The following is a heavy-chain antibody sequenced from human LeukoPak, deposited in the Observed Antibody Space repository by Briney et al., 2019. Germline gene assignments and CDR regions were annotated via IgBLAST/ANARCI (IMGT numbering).Heavy chain of an antibody. CDR2: ISACNGNT. CDR3: AREGYCNSTSCDKPFDY. CDR1: GYTFTSYG. J-gene: IGHJ4*02. Sequence: ASVKVSCKASGYTFTSYGISWVRQAPGQGLEWMGWISACNGNTNYAQKFQGRVTMTTDTSTSTAYMELRSLRPDDTALYYCAREGYCNSTSCDKPFDYWGQGTLVTVSS. V-gene: IGHV1-18*01. D-gene: IGHD2-2*01.